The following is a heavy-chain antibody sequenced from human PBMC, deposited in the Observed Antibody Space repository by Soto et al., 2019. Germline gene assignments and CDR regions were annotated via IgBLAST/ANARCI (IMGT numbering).Heavy chain of an antibody. J-gene: IGHJ6*02. Sequence: GGSLRLSCTASGFTFGDYAMSWVRQAPGKGLEWVGFIRSKAYGGTTEYAASVKGRFTISRDDSKSIAYLQMNSLKTEDTAVNYCTRDYCSSTSCYYYGMDVWGQGTKVTVSS. CDR3: TRDYCSSTSCYYYGMDV. D-gene: IGHD2-2*01. CDR2: IRSKAYGGTT. CDR1: GFTFGDYA. V-gene: IGHV3-49*04.